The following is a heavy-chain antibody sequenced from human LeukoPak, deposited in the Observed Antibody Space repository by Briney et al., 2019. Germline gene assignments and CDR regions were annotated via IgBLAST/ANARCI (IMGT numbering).Heavy chain of an antibody. V-gene: IGHV3-33*06. Sequence: GVSLRLSCAASGFTFSSYGMHWVRQAPGKGLEGWAVIWYDGSNEYYAASVKGRFTISSDNSKNTLYLHMNSLRAEDTAVYYCAKDHYDSSHGGGFDYWGQGTLVTVSS. CDR3: AKDHYDSSHGGGFDY. CDR2: IWYDGSNE. CDR1: GFTFSSYG. J-gene: IGHJ4*02. D-gene: IGHD3-22*01.